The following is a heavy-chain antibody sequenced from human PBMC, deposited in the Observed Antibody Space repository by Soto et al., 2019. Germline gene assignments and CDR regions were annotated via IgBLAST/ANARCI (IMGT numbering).Heavy chain of an antibody. D-gene: IGHD3-22*01. V-gene: IGHV1-69*01. CDR2: IIPIFGTA. CDR3: ARDKVGYYDSSGYYRVSVPPDYYYGMDV. Sequence: QVQLVQSGAEVKKPGSSVKVSCKASGGTFSSYAISWVRQAPGQRLEWMGGIIPIFGTANYAQKFQGRVTITADESTSTAYRELSSLRSEDTAVYYCARDKVGYYDSSGYYRVSVPPDYYYGMDVWGQGTTVTVSS. CDR1: GGTFSSYA. J-gene: IGHJ6*02.